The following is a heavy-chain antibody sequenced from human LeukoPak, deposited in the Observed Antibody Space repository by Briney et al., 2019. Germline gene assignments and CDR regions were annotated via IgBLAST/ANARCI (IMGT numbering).Heavy chain of an antibody. Sequence: GGSLRLSCAASGFTFSSYWMHWVRQAPGKGLVWVSRINSDGSSTSYADSVKGRFTISRDNAKNTLYLQMNSLRAEGTAVYYCARVTVGYYDFWSGYSGYFDYWGQGTLVTVSS. D-gene: IGHD3-3*01. CDR3: ARVTVGYYDFWSGYSGYFDY. CDR1: GFTFSSYW. CDR2: INSDGSST. J-gene: IGHJ4*02. V-gene: IGHV3-74*01.